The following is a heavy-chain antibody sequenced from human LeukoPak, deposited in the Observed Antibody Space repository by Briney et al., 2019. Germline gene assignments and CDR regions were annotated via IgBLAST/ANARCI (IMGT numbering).Heavy chain of an antibody. J-gene: IGHJ6*03. D-gene: IGHD6-6*01. CDR3: AREPTEYFYYMDV. Sequence: SETLSLTCTVSDDSITIYYWSWLRQPPGKGLEWIGYIDHTGSTNYNPSLKSRVTISRDTSKNHFSLELSSATAADTAVYYCAREPTEYFYYMDVWGKGTTVTISS. CDR2: IDHTGST. CDR1: DDSITIYY. V-gene: IGHV4-59*01.